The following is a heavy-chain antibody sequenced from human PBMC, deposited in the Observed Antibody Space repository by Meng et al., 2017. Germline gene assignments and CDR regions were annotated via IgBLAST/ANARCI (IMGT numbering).Heavy chain of an antibody. D-gene: IGHD3-10*01. CDR1: GFTFSSYG. V-gene: IGHV3-33*01. CDR3: ARDLSRITMVRGVIGVLDY. J-gene: IGHJ4*02. Sequence: GESLKISCAASGFTFSSYGMHWVRQAPGKGLEWVAVIWYDGSNKDYADSVKGRFTISRDNSKNTRYLQMNSLRAEDTAGYYCARDLSRITMVRGVIGVLDYCGQGTLVTVSS. CDR2: IWYDGSNK.